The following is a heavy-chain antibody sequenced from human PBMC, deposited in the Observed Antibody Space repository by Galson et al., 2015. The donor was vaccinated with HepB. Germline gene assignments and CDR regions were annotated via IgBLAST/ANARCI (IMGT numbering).Heavy chain of an antibody. CDR1: GGSINSYY. J-gene: IGHJ4*02. CDR2: ISYSGST. Sequence: SETLSLTCTVSGGSINSYYWSWIRQPPGKGLEWIGYISYSGSTNYNPSLKSRVTVSLDTSKNQFSLKLSSVTAADTAVYYCAKHPGGMATIKNYFDYWGQGTLVTVSS. V-gene: IGHV4-59*08. D-gene: IGHD5-24*01. CDR3: AKHPGGMATIKNYFDY.